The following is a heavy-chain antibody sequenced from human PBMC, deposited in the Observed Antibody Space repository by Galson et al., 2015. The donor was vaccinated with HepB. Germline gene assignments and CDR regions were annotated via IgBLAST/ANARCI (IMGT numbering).Heavy chain of an antibody. CDR3: ASPDSSSPFDAFDI. Sequence: SVKVSCKASGGTFSSYAISWVRQAPGQGLEWMGRIIPILGIANYAQKFQGRVTITADKSTSTTYMELSSLRSEDTAVYYCASPDSSSPFDAFDIWGQGTMVTVSS. CDR2: IIPILGIA. D-gene: IGHD6-13*01. J-gene: IGHJ3*02. V-gene: IGHV1-69*04. CDR1: GGTFSSYA.